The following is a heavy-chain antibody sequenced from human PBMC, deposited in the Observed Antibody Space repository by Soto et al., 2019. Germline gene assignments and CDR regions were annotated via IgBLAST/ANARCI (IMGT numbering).Heavy chain of an antibody. D-gene: IGHD2-15*01. Sequence: QVQLVQSGAEVKKPGSSVKVSCKASGGTFSSYAISWVRQAPGQGLEWMGGILPIFGTANYAQKFQGRVTITADESTSTDYMELSSLRSEDTAVYYCARGRGYCSGGSCYDAADPPFDYWGQGTLVTVSS. CDR1: GGTFSSYA. CDR3: ARGRGYCSGGSCYDAADPPFDY. J-gene: IGHJ4*02. V-gene: IGHV1-69*01. CDR2: ILPIFGTA.